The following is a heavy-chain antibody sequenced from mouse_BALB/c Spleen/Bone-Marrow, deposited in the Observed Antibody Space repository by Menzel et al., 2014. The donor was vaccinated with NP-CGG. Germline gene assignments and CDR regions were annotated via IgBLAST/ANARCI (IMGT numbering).Heavy chain of an antibody. CDR1: GFTFSSYT. Sequence: EVKLQESGGGLVKPGGSLILSCAASGFTFSSYTMSWVRQTPEKRLEWVATISSGGSYTYYPDSVKGRFTISRDNAKNTLYLQMSSLKSEDTAMYYCTRDGKGNYDYAMDYWGQGTSVTVSS. CDR2: ISSGGSYT. D-gene: IGHD2-1*01. V-gene: IGHV5-6-4*01. CDR3: TRDGKGNYDYAMDY. J-gene: IGHJ4*01.